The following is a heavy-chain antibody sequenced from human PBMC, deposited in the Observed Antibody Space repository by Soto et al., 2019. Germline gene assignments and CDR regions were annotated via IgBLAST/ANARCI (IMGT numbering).Heavy chain of an antibody. J-gene: IGHJ5*02. Sequence: GGSLRLSCAASRFTFSNYGMHWVRQTPGKGLEWVAVIWYDGSNKYYADSVKGRFTISRDNSKNTLYLQMNSLRAEDTAVYYCARDLKWFGESFNWFDPWGQGTLVTVSS. CDR2: IWYDGSNK. CDR3: ARDLKWFGESFNWFDP. V-gene: IGHV3-33*08. D-gene: IGHD3-10*01. CDR1: RFTFSNYG.